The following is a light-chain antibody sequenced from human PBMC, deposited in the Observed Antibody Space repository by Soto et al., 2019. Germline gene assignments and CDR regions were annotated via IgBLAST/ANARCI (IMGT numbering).Light chain of an antibody. CDR3: VLYMNGGPWV. J-gene: IGLJ3*02. Sequence: QTVVTQEPSFSVSPGGTVTLTCGLNSGSVSTNYYPAWYQQTPGQAPRTLIYNTNTRSSGVPDRFSGSILGNKAALTISGAQADDESDYYCVLYMNGGPWVFCGVTKLTVL. CDR1: SGSVSTNYY. CDR2: NTN. V-gene: IGLV8-61*01.